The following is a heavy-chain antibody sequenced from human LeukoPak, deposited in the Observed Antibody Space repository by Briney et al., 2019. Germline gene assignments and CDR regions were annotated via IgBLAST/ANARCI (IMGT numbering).Heavy chain of an antibody. V-gene: IGHV3-66*01. CDR2: IYSGGST. Sequence: GGSLRLSCAASGFTFSSYAMSWVRQAPGKGLEWVSVIYSGGSTYYADSVKGRFTISRDSSKNTLYLQMNSLRAEDTAVYYCARARGYYDSSGYGYWGQGTLVTVSS. D-gene: IGHD3-22*01. J-gene: IGHJ4*02. CDR1: GFTFSSYA. CDR3: ARARGYYDSSGYGY.